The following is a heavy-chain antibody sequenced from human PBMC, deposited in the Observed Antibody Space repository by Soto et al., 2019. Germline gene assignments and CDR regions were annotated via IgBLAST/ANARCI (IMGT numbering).Heavy chain of an antibody. J-gene: IGHJ4*02. CDR2: IKSKSDGGTT. CDR1: GFTFNNAW. CDR3: TTDHRQEQWGSPSWYFDY. D-gene: IGHD7-27*01. Sequence: PGGSLRLSCAASGFTFNNAWMSWVRQAPGKGLEWVGRIKSKSDGGTTDYAAPVKGRFTISRDDSKTALYLQMNSLKTEDTAVYYCTTDHRQEQWGSPSWYFDYWGQGTLVTVSS. V-gene: IGHV3-15*01.